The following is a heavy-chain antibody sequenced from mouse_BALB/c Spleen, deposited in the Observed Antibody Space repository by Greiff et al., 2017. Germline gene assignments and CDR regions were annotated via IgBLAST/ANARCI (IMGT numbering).Heavy chain of an antibody. V-gene: IGHV3-6*02. CDR3: ARESYGSSSWFAY. J-gene: IGHJ3*01. D-gene: IGHD1-1*01. Sequence: EVKLQESGPGLVKPSQSLSLTCSVTGYSITSGYYWNWIRQFPGNKLEWMGYISYDGSNNYNPSLKNRISITRDTSKNQFFLKLNSVTTEDTATYYCARESYGSSSWFAYWGQGTLVTVSA. CDR1: GYSITSGYY. CDR2: ISYDGSN.